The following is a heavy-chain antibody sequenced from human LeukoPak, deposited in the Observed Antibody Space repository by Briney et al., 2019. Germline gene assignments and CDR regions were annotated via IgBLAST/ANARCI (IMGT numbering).Heavy chain of an antibody. V-gene: IGHV3-74*01. J-gene: IGHJ4*02. CDR1: GFTFDDYA. Sequence: GGSLRLSCAASGFTFDDYAMHWVRQAPGKGLVWVARINGDGSGTTYADSVKGRFTISRDNAKNTLYLQMNNLRAEDTAVYYCATQDILDYWGQGSLVTVSS. D-gene: IGHD2-15*01. CDR2: INGDGSGT. CDR3: ATQDILDY.